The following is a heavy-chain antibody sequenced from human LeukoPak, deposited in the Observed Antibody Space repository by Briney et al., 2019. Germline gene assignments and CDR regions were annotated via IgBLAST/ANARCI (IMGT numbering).Heavy chain of an antibody. D-gene: IGHD3-3*01. J-gene: IGHJ3*02. V-gene: IGHV3-11*04. CDR3: ARGSRFGVVGRDAFDI. CDR1: GFTFSDYY. CDR2: ISSSGSTI. Sequence: PGRSLRLSCAASGFTFSDYYMSWIRQAPGKGLEWVSYISSSGSTIYYADSVKGRFTISRDNAKNSLYLQMNSLRAEDTAVYYCARGSRFGVVGRDAFDIWGQGTMVTVSS.